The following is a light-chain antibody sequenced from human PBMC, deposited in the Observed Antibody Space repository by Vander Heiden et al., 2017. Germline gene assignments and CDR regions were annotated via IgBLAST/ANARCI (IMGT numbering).Light chain of an antibody. CDR3: ATWDDSLNDWV. V-gene: IGLV1-44*01. CDR2: RDD. Sequence: QPVLTQPPSACGTPGQRVNISWSGSRSDIGSKSVDWYQQFPGTAPKLLIYRDDQRPSGVPGRFSGSKSGSSASLAISGLQSEDEAEYYCATWDDSLNDWVFGGGTKLTVL. J-gene: IGLJ3*02. CDR1: RSDIGSKS.